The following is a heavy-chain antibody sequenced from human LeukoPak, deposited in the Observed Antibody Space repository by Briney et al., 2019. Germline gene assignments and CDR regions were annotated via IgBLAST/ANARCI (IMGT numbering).Heavy chain of an antibody. J-gene: IGHJ4*02. D-gene: IGHD3-22*01. V-gene: IGHV4-38-2*02. CDR2: IYHSGST. CDR3: ARRDGVHYYDSRGTYFDY. CDR1: GYSFSSGYY. Sequence: SETLSLTCTVSGYSFSSGYYWGWIRQPPGKGLEGIGSIYHSGSTYYNPSLKSRVTISVDTSKNQFSLKLSSVTAADTAVYYRARRDGVHYYDSRGTYFDYWGQGTLVTVSS.